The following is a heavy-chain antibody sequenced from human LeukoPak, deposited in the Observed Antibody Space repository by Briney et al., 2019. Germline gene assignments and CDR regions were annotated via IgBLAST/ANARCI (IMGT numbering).Heavy chain of an antibody. CDR3: ARDQGSSPDYFDN. D-gene: IGHD6-6*01. CDR2: ISAYNGHT. V-gene: IGHV1-18*01. CDR1: GYTFTTYG. J-gene: IGHJ4*02. Sequence: ASVKVSCKASGYTFTTYGFSWVRQAPGQGLEWMGWISAYNGHTNYVQRLRGRVTLTTDTSTSTAYMELRSLRSDDTAVYYCARDQGSSPDYFDNWGQGTLVTVSS.